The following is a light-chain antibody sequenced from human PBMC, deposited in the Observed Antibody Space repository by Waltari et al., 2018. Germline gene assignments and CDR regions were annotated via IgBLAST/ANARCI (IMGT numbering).Light chain of an antibody. CDR1: GSNIGAGDG. V-gene: IGLV1-40*01. J-gene: IGLJ3*02. CDR2: ENT. Sequence: QSVLTQPPSVSGAPGQRVTIPCTGSGSNIGAGDGVHGYQPLPGRVPKPLSYENTKRPSGVPDRFSGSKSGTSASLAIEGLQPEDEGDYYCQSYDNSLRGSLLFGGGTKVTV. CDR3: QSYDNSLRGSLL.